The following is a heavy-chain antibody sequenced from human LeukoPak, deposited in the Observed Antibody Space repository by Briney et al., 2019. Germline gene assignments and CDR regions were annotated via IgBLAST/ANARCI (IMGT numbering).Heavy chain of an antibody. D-gene: IGHD5-18*01. V-gene: IGHV3-23*01. CDR3: VRHDSYIPY. J-gene: IGHJ4*02. Sequence: GGSLRLSCAASGFPLSSYSINWVRQAPGKGLEWVSGISDSGGSTYYADSVKGRFTISRDNSKNTVHLQLNNLRVDDTAVYFCVRHDSYIPYWGQGTLVTVSS. CDR2: ISDSGGST. CDR1: GFPLSSYS.